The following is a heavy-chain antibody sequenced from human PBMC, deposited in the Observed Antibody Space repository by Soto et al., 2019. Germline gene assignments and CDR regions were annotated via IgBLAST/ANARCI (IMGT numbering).Heavy chain of an antibody. CDR3: AKDRQGTYFDY. CDR2: ISSSSSTT. J-gene: IGHJ4*01. CDR1: GFTCSSYS. V-gene: IGHV3-48*01. D-gene: IGHD6-6*01. Sequence: SGGSLRLSCAASGFTCSSYSMNWVRQAPGKGLEWVSYISSSSSTTYYADSVKGRFTISRDNSKNTLYLQMSRLRAEDTAVYYCAKDRQGTYFDYWGQGTLVTVSS.